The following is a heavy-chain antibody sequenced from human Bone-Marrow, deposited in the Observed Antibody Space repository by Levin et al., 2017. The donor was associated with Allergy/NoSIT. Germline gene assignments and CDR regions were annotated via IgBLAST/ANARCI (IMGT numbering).Heavy chain of an antibody. Sequence: GESLKISCAASGFAVSTNFMSWVRQAPGKGLEWVSVIYSGGTTYYADSVQGRFTISRDTSKNTLYLQMNSLGAEDTAVYYCALLSRGGLLPDYWGQGTLVTVSS. CDR1: GFAVSTNF. CDR2: IYSGGTT. J-gene: IGHJ4*02. D-gene: IGHD2/OR15-2a*01. CDR3: ALLSRGGLLPDY. V-gene: IGHV3-53*01.